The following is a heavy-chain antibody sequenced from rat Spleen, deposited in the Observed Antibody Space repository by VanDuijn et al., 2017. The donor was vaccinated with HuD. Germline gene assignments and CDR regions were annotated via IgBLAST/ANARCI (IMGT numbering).Heavy chain of an antibody. J-gene: IGHJ2*01. CDR1: GFTFSDYT. D-gene: IGHD1-9*01. CDR2: IIYDGTNT. CDR3: ARPTTGIPFNY. V-gene: IGHV5-17*01. Sequence: EVQLVESGGGLVQPGRSLKLSCAASGFTFSDYTMAWVRQAPTKGLEWVAAIIYDGTNTYYRDSVKDRFTISSDNAKSTLYLQMDSLRSEDTSIYYCARPTTGIPFNYWGQGVMVTVSS.